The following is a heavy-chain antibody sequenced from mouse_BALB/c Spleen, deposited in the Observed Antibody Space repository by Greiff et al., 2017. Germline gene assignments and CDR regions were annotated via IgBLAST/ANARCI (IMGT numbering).Heavy chain of an antibody. CDR1: GFNINDYY. Sequence: EVQLLESGAELVRSGASVKLSCTASGFNINDYYMHWVKQRPEQGLEWIGWIDPENGDTEYAPKFQGKATMTADTSSNTAYLQLSSLTSEDTAVYYCNGWGGNYFPFDYWGQGTTLTVSS. J-gene: IGHJ2*01. D-gene: IGHD2-1*01. CDR3: NGWGGNYFPFDY. CDR2: IDPENGDT. V-gene: IGHV14-4*02.